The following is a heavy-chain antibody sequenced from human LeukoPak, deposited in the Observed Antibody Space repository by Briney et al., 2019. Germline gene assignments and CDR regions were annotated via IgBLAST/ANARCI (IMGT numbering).Heavy chain of an antibody. CDR1: GDNVSSNSAA. Sequence: SQTLSLTCAISGDNVSSNSAAWNWIRQSPSGDLEWLGRTFYRSKWFNDYAVSVKSRVTINPDTSKNQFSLQLNSVTPEDTAIYYCARERGNSFYSYALDVWGQGTTVTVSS. V-gene: IGHV6-1*01. D-gene: IGHD1-7*01. CDR3: ARERGNSFYSYALDV. CDR2: TFYRSKWFN. J-gene: IGHJ6*02.